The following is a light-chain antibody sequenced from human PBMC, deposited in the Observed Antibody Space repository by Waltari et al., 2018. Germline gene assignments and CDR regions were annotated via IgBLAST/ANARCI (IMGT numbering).Light chain of an antibody. V-gene: IGLV2-14*01. CDR2: EVS. CDR3: SSYTSSSTPWV. Sequence: QSALTQPASVSGSPGPSITVSCTGPSSNVGPYNYFSWYPQHPGKAPKLMIYEVSNRPSGVSNRFSGSKSGNTASLTISGLQAEDEADYYCSSYTSSSTPWVFGGGTKVTVL. J-gene: IGLJ3*02. CDR1: SSNVGPYNY.